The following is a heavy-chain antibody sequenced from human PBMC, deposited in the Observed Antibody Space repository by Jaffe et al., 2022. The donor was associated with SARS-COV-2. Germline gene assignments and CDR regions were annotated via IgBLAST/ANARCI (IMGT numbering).Heavy chain of an antibody. J-gene: IGHJ4*02. CDR1: GGSISSGSYY. V-gene: IGHV4-61*02. CDR3: SRIVGSSWYQFDV. D-gene: IGHD6-13*01. CDR2: IYTSGST. Sequence: QVQLQESGPGLVKASQTLSLTCTVSGGSISSGSYYWSWIRQPAGKGLEWIGHIYTSGSTNYNPSLKSRVTISLDTSKNQVSLKLSSVTAADTAVYYCSRIVGSSWYQFDVWGQGTLVTVSS.